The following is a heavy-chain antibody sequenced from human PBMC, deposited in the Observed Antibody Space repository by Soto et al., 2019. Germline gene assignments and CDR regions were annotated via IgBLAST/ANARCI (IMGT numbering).Heavy chain of an antibody. CDR2: LSGSGEST. CDR3: AKDHFVGPAPNYFDY. V-gene: IGHV3-23*01. CDR1: GLTFSNYA. J-gene: IGHJ4*02. Sequence: EVQMLESGGALVQPGGSLRLSCAASGLTFSNYAMSWVRQAPGKGLEWVSGLSGSGESTYYADSVKGRFTISRDNSKNTLYLQMNSPRVDDTAVYYCAKDHFVGPAPNYFDYWGQGTLVTVSS.